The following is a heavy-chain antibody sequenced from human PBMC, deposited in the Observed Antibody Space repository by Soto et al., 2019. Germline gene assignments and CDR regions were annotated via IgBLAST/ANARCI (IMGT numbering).Heavy chain of an antibody. D-gene: IGHD1-26*01. Sequence: RLSCAASGFTFSSYAMSWVRQAPGKGLEWVSAISGSGGSTYYADSVKGRFTISRDNSKNTLYLQMNSLRAEDTAVYYCAKESVGATTRLYWDYWGQGTLVTVSS. J-gene: IGHJ4*02. CDR1: GFTFSSYA. CDR2: ISGSGGST. CDR3: AKESVGATTRLYWDY. V-gene: IGHV3-23*01.